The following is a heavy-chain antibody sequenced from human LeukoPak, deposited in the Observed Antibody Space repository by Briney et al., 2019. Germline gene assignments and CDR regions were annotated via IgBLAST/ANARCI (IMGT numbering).Heavy chain of an antibody. Sequence: PGGSLRLSCAASGFTFSSYAMSWVRQAPGKGLEWVSAISAGGGSTYYADSVKGRCTISRDNSKSTVSLQMSALRAEDTAIYYCAKVAGSGGYFPEYWGQGTLVTVSS. J-gene: IGHJ4*02. CDR3: AKVAGSGGYFPEY. CDR2: ISAGGGST. D-gene: IGHD3-10*01. V-gene: IGHV3-23*01. CDR1: GFTFSSYA.